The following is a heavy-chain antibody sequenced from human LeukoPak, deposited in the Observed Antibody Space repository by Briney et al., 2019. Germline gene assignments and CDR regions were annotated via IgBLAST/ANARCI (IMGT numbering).Heavy chain of an antibody. CDR2: ISSSGTYI. CDR1: RFTFSSYT. V-gene: IGHV3-21*01. D-gene: IGHD3-10*02. J-gene: IGHJ6*04. CDR3: AELGITMIGGV. Sequence: GGSLRLSCAASRFTFSSYTMNWVRQAPGKGLEWVSSISSSGTYIYHADSVKGRFSISRDNAKNSLYLQMNSLRAEDTAVYYCAELGITMIGGVWGKGTTVTISS.